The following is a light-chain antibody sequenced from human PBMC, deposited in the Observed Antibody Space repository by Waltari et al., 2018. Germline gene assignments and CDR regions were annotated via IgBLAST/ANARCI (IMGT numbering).Light chain of an antibody. Sequence: SYVLTQPPSVSVAPGQTARITCGGNDIASKSVHWNQQKPGQAPVVVVEDVTDRPSGIPGRFSGSNSGNTATLIISRVEAGDEADYYCQVWDSGSHHVLFGGGTKLTVL. CDR2: DVT. V-gene: IGLV3-21*02. CDR3: QVWDSGSHHVL. CDR1: DIASKS. J-gene: IGLJ2*01.